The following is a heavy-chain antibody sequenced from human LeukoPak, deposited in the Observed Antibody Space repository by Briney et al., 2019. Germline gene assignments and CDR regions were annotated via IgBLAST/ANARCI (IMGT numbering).Heavy chain of an antibody. V-gene: IGHV4-34*01. CDR3: ARRRWSSSSVIGY. CDR1: GGSLSVYY. J-gene: IGHJ4*02. D-gene: IGHD6-6*01. CDR2: INHSGST. Sequence: SETLSLTCGVNGGSLSVYYWSWIRQSPTKELEWIGEINHSGSTNYNPSLQSRVTISVDTSKNQFYLNLKSMTAADTAVYYCARRRWSSSSVIGYWGRGTRVTVST.